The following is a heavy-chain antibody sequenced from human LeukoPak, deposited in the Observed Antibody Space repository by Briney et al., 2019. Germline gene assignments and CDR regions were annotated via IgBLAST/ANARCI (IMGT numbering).Heavy chain of an antibody. CDR3: AKDLSSSYVWGSYRSFDP. D-gene: IGHD3-16*02. J-gene: IGHJ5*02. CDR2: ISGSGGST. Sequence: GGSLRLSCAASGFTFSSYGMSWVRQAPGKGLEWVSAISGSGGSTYYADSVKGRFTISRDNSKNTLYLQMNSLRAEDTAVYYCAKDLSSSYVWGSYRSFDPWGQGTLVTVSS. V-gene: IGHV3-23*01. CDR1: GFTFSSYG.